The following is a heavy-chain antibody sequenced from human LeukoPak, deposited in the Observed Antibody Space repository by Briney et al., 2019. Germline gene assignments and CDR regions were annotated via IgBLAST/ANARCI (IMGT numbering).Heavy chain of an antibody. Sequence: SGTLSLTCTISGDSFRRGFYWAWIRQPPGKGPEWVGSIYYSGRTYYNPSLKSRVTMSVDTSKNQFSLKLSSVTAADTAGYYCARNYDFWSGENYNWFDPWGQGTLVTVSS. V-gene: IGHV4-38-2*02. CDR1: GDSFRRGFY. CDR3: ARNYDFWSGENYNWFDP. CDR2: IYYSGRT. D-gene: IGHD3-3*01. J-gene: IGHJ5*02.